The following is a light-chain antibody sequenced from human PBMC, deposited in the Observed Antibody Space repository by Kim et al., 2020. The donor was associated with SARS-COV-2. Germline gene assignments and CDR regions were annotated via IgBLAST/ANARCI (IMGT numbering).Light chain of an antibody. CDR1: EDIRKS. CDR2: DAS. V-gene: IGKV1-17*02. Sequence: AAVGDGITITCRDAEDIRKSVVWYQQKPGKAPTRLVFDASTLDIGVPPRFSGSGSGTQFALTINNVQPEDSATYFCLQHSLYPLTFGGGTKVDIK. J-gene: IGKJ4*01. CDR3: LQHSLYPLT.